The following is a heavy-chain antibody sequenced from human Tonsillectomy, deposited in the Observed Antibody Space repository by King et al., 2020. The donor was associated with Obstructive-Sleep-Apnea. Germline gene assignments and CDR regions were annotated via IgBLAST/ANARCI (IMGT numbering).Heavy chain of an antibody. J-gene: IGHJ5*02. Sequence: QLQESGPGLVKPSETLSLTCTVSGGSISTYYWSWLRQPPGKGLEWIGYIYYSGSTNYNPSLKSRVTISVDTSKNQFSLNLSSVTAADTAVYFCARAPYGSGIIDWFDPWGKGTLVTVSS. D-gene: IGHD3-10*01. CDR3: ARAPYGSGIIDWFDP. CDR2: IYYSGST. V-gene: IGHV4-59*01. CDR1: GGSISTYY.